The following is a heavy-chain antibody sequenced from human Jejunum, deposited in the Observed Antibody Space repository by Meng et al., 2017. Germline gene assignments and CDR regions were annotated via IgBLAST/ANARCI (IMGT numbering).Heavy chain of an antibody. D-gene: IGHD6-13*01. V-gene: IGHV1-18*01. CDR3: TRGRISSNWDTFGY. J-gene: IGHJ4*02. CDR1: GYMFTGHS. CDR2: VSAYNGNT. Sequence: LVPSGQDVKQPGASVKVSCKASGYMFTGHSIIWVRQAPGLGPEWIGWVSAYNGNTKYAQKFQGRVTMTTDTSTTTAYMELRSLRSDDTAVYYCTRGRISSNWDTFGYWGQGTLVTVSS.